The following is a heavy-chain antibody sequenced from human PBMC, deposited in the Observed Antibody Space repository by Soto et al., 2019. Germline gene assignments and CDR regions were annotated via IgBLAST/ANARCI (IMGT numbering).Heavy chain of an antibody. D-gene: IGHD2-15*01. CDR3: ARATDCGGGSCYSGHRSYGMDV. V-gene: IGHV3-74*01. Sequence: EVQLVESGGGLVQPGGSLRLSCEASGFTFNNYWVHWVRQPPGKGLVWVSRINTDGSWTNYADSVKGRFTMSRGNAKTTIYLQMNSLRDEATAVYYCARATDCGGGSCYSGHRSYGMDVWGKGATVTVSS. J-gene: IGHJ6*04. CDR1: GFTFNNYW. CDR2: INTDGSWT.